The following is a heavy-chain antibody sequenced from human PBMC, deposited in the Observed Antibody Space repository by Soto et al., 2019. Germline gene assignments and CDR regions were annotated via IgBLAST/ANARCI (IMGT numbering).Heavy chain of an antibody. CDR3: ARYNAASGTYYFDF. Sequence: PSETLSLTCAVSGASVSSTYWWSWARQPPGKGPEWIGEINHRGSANYNPSLKSRVTISVDISKSQFSLRLTSVTAADTAVYYCARYNAASGTYYFDFWGQGALVT. CDR1: GASVSSTYW. D-gene: IGHD6-13*01. CDR2: INHRGSA. J-gene: IGHJ4*02. V-gene: IGHV4-4*02.